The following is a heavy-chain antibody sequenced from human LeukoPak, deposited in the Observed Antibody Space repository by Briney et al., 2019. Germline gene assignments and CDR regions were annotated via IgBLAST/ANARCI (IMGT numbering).Heavy chain of an antibody. CDR1: RGSICSGDYS. Sequence: SETLSLTCTVSRGSICSGDYSWSWIRQPPGRGLEWVGYVYYSGSPYYTPSLKSRVTISVNTSKNQFSLKLRSVTAADTAVYYCAQGMIAIDIWGQGTMVTVSS. D-gene: IGHD3-22*01. CDR2: VYYSGSP. V-gene: IGHV4-30-4*08. J-gene: IGHJ3*02. CDR3: AQGMIAIDI.